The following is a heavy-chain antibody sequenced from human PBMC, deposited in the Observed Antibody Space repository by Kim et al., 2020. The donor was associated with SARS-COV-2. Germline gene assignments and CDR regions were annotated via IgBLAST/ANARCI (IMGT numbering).Heavy chain of an antibody. CDR2: ISYDGSNK. J-gene: IGHJ4*02. V-gene: IGHV3-30-3*01. CDR1: GFTFSSYA. Sequence: GGSLRLSCAASGFTFSSYAMHWVRQAPGKGLEWVAVISYDGSNKYYADSVKGRFTISRDNSKNTLYLQMNSLRAEDTAVYYCSAPKDYDFWSGGGLFDYWGQGTLVTVSS. D-gene: IGHD3-3*01. CDR3: SAPKDYDFWSGGGLFDY.